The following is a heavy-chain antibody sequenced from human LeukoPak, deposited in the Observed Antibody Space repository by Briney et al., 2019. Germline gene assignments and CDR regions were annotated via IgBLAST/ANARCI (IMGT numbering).Heavy chain of an antibody. V-gene: IGHV4-39*07. CDR1: GGSISISTYY. CDR3: ARAGYSSSWYAQFPFSFDY. J-gene: IGHJ4*02. CDR2: IYSSGTT. Sequence: SETLSLTCTVSGGSISISTYYWGWVRQPPGKGLEWIGSIYSSGTTYYNPSLKSQFTISLDTSKNQFSLKLSSVTAADTAVYYCARAGYSSSWYAQFPFSFDYWGQGTLVTVSS. D-gene: IGHD6-13*01.